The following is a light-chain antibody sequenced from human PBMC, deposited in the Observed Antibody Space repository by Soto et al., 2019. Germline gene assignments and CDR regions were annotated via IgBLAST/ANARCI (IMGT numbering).Light chain of an antibody. CDR3: SSYTTSNTRQIV. Sequence: QSALTQPASGSGSPGQSITISCTGTISDVGGYNYASWYQHHPGKAPKLMIFDVSNRPSGVSNRFSGSKSGNTASLTISGLQPEDEADYYCSSYTTSNTRQIVFGTGTKVTVL. CDR2: DVS. CDR1: ISDVGGYNY. J-gene: IGLJ1*01. V-gene: IGLV2-14*03.